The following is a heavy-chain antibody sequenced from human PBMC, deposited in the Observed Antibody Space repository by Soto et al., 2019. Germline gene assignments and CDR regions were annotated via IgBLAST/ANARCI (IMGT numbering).Heavy chain of an antibody. CDR1: GFTFSSYS. J-gene: IGHJ6*03. D-gene: IGHD2-15*01. V-gene: IGHV3-21*01. Sequence: GGSLRLSCAASGFTFSSYSMNWVRQAPGKGLEWVSSISSSSSYIYYADSVKGRFTISRDNAKNSLYLQMNSLRAEDTAVYYCAREDIVVVVAALNYYYMDVWGKGTTVTVSS. CDR2: ISSSSSYI. CDR3: AREDIVVVVAALNYYYMDV.